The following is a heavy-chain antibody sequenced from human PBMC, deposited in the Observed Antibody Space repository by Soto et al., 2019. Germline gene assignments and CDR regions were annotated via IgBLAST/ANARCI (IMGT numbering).Heavy chain of an antibody. Sequence: SETLSLTCTVSGGSISSYFWSWVRQPPGKGLEWIGYIYYSGSTNYNPSLKSRVTISVDTSKNQFSLKLRSVTAADTAVYHCARHRTSTSYSDYDDWGQGTLVTVSS. CDR2: IYYSGST. CDR1: GGSISSYF. J-gene: IGHJ4*02. V-gene: IGHV4-59*08. D-gene: IGHD5-12*01. CDR3: ARHRTSTSYSDYDD.